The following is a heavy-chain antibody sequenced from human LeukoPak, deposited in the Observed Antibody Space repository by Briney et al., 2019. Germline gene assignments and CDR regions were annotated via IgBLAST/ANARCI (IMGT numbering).Heavy chain of an antibody. D-gene: IGHD5-24*01. CDR1: GGTFSSYP. J-gene: IGHJ4*02. V-gene: IGHV1-69*13. Sequence: SVKVSCKASGGTFSSYPISWVRQAPGQGLEWMGGIIPIFGSANYAQKFQGRVTITADESTSTAYMELSSLKSEDTAAYYCARGGYGYNFFDYWGQGTLVTVSS. CDR3: ARGGYGYNFFDY. CDR2: IIPIFGSA.